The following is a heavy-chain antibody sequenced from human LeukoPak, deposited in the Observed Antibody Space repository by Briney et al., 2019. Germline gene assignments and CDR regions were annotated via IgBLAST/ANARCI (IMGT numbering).Heavy chain of an antibody. J-gene: IGHJ3*02. V-gene: IGHV4-34*01. CDR1: GGSFSGYY. CDR2: INHSGST. Sequence: SETLSLTCAVYGGSFSGYYWSWIRQPPGKGLEWIGEINHSGSTNYNPSLKSRVTISVDTSKNQFSLKLSSVTAADTAVYYCASRPRVHCSGGSCYRQGAFDIWGQGTMVTVSS. CDR3: ASRPRVHCSGGSCYRQGAFDI. D-gene: IGHD2-15*01.